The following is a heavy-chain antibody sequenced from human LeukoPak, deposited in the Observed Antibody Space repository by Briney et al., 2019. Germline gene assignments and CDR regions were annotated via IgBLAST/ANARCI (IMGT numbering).Heavy chain of an antibody. Sequence: GGSLRLSCAASGFTFSSYAMSCVRQAPGKGLEWVSAISGCDDSTYYADSVKGRFTICRDNSKNTVYLQMNSLRAEDTAVYYCAKLRSGGPAAGNYWGQGTLVTVS. J-gene: IGHJ4*02. D-gene: IGHD6-13*01. CDR1: GFTFSSYA. CDR2: ISGCDDST. V-gene: IGHV3-23*01. CDR3: AKLRSGGPAAGNY.